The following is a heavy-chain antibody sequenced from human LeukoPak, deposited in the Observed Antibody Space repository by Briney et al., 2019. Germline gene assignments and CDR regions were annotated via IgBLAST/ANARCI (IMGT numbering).Heavy chain of an antibody. J-gene: IGHJ3*02. Sequence: ASETLSLTCTVSGGSISSSSYYWGWIRQPPGKGLEWIGSIYYSGSTYYNPSLKSRVTISVDTSKNQFSLKLSSVTAAATAVYYCARSRHIVVVTARVDFDIWGQGTMVTASS. V-gene: IGHV4-39*01. D-gene: IGHD2-21*02. CDR3: ARSRHIVVVTARVDFDI. CDR1: GGSISSSSYY. CDR2: IYYSGST.